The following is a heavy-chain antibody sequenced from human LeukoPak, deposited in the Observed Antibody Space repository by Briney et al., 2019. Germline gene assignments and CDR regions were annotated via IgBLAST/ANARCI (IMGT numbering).Heavy chain of an antibody. CDR3: ARSVTAYDNWFDP. D-gene: IGHD5-18*01. J-gene: IGHJ5*02. V-gene: IGHV1-46*01. CDR1: GYTFTNYG. CDR2: INPSGGST. Sequence: ASVKVSCKASGYTFTNYGISWVRQAPGQGLEWMGIINPSGGSTSYAQKFQGRVTMTRDTSTSTVYMELSSLRSEDTAVYYCARSVTAYDNWFDPWGQGTLVTVSS.